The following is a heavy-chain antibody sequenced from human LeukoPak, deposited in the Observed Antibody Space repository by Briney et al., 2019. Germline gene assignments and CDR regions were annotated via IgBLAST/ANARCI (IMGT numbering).Heavy chain of an antibody. V-gene: IGHV4-4*07. D-gene: IGHD3-10*01. CDR3: ARGRYYYGSGSYYPKGFDY. CDR2: IYTSGTT. CDR1: AGSISNYF. J-gene: IGHJ4*02. Sequence: SETLSLTCTVSAGSISNYFWSWIRQPAGKGLEWIGRIYTSGTTNYSPSLKSRVTISVDTSKNQFSLKLSSVTAADTAVYYCARGRYYYGSGSYYPKGFDYWGQGTLVTVSS.